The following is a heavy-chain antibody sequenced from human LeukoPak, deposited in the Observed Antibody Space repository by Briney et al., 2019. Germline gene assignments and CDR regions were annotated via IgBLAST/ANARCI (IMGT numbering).Heavy chain of an antibody. V-gene: IGHV7-4-1*02. D-gene: IGHD3-22*01. J-gene: IGHJ4*02. CDR3: ARSLFYYYDSSGYSHFDY. CDR1: GGTFSNFG. Sequence: ASVKVSCKVSGGTFSNFGLSWVRQAPGQGLEWMGWINTNTGNPTYAQGFTGRFVFSLDTSVSTAYLQISSLKAEDTAVYYCARSLFYYYDSSGYSHFDYWGQGTLVTVSS. CDR2: INTNTGNP.